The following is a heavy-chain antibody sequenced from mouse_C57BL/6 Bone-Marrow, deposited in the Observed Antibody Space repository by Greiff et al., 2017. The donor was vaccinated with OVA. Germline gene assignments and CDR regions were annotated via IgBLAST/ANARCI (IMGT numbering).Heavy chain of an antibody. CDR1: GYTFTDHT. J-gene: IGHJ4*01. V-gene: IGHV1-78*01. Sequence: QVQLQQSDAELVKPGASVKISCKVSGYTFTDHTIHWMKQRPEQGLEWIGYIYPRDGSTKYNEKFKGKATLPADNSSSTAYMQLNSLTAEDAAVYFGARGYYYAMDYWGQGTSVTVSS. CDR2: IYPRDGST. CDR3: ARGYYYAMDY. D-gene: IGHD2-2*01.